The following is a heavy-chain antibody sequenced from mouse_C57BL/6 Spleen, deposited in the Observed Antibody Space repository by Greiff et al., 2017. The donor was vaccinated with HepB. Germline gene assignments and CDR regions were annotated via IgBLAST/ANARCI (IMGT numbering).Heavy chain of an antibody. V-gene: IGHV5-9-1*02. CDR2: ISSGGDYI. Sequence: EVKLVESGEGLVKPGGSLKLSCAASGFTFSSYAMSWVRQTPEKSLEWVAYISSGGDYIYYADTVKGRFTISRDNARNTLYLQMSSLKSEDTSMYYCTRVTGTRWYFDVWGTGTTVTVSS. J-gene: IGHJ1*03. CDR1: GFTFSSYA. D-gene: IGHD4-1*01. CDR3: TRVTGTRWYFDV.